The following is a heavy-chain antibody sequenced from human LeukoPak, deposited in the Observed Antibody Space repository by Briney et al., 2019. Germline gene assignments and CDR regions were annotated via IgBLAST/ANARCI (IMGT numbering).Heavy chain of an antibody. CDR1: GYTFTSYD. CDR3: ARGVAGNGPAGSADY. D-gene: IGHD6-19*01. V-gene: IGHV1-8*01. J-gene: IGHJ4*02. Sequence: GASVKVSCKASGYTFTSYDINWVRQAPGQGLEWMGWMNPNSGNTGYAQKFQGRVTMTRNTSISTAYMELSSLRSEDTAVYYCARGVAGNGPAGSADYWGQGTLVTVSS. CDR2: MNPNSGNT.